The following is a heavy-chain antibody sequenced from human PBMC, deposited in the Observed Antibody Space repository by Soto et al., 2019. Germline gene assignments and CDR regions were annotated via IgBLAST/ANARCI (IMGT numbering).Heavy chain of an antibody. J-gene: IGHJ4*02. CDR1: GGTFSSYT. CDR2: IIPILGIA. D-gene: IGHD6-13*01. Sequence: ASVKVSCKASGGTFSSYTISWVRQAPGQGLEWMGRIIPILGIANYAQKFQGRVTITADKSTSTAYMELSSLRSEDTAVYYCARGEGSWYYFDYCGQGTLVIVSS. V-gene: IGHV1-69*02. CDR3: ARGEGSWYYFDY.